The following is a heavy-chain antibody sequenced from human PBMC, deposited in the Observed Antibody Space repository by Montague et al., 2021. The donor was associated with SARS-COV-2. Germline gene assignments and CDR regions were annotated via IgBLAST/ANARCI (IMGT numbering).Heavy chain of an antibody. CDR3: ARHLAISGPAAVSDY. CDR2: IHYSEIT. V-gene: IGHV4-39*01. CDR1: GDSISSGYFY. D-gene: IGHD2-2*01. Sequence: SETLSLTCTVSGDSISSGYFYWGWIRQPPGKGLEWVGTIHYSEITYYNPSLKSRVTISVDTSRNQFSLKLSSMTAADTAIYYCARHLAISGPAAVSDYWGQGTLVTVSS. J-gene: IGHJ4*02.